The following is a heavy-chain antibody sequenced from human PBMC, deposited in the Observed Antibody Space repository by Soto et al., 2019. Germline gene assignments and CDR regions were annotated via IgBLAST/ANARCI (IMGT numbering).Heavy chain of an antibody. V-gene: IGHV1-24*01. CDR3: ATELITGGTRDFDH. CDR1: GYTLTELS. J-gene: IGHJ4*02. Sequence: ASVKVSCKVYGYTLTELSMHWVRQAPGKGLEWMGGFDPEDGETIYAQKFQGRVTMTEDTSTDTAYMELSSLRSEDTAVYYCATELITGGTRDFDHWGQGTLVTVSS. CDR2: FDPEDGET. D-gene: IGHD1-20*01.